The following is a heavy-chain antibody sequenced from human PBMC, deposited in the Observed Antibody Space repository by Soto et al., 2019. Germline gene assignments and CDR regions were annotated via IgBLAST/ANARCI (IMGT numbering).Heavy chain of an antibody. D-gene: IGHD1-26*01. V-gene: IGHV4-34*01. CDR3: ARGSNYIRYFFDY. CDR1: GGSFSGYY. J-gene: IGHJ4*02. Sequence: QVQLQQWGAGLLKPSETLSLTCAVYGGSFSGYYWSWIRQPPGKGLEWIGEINHSGRTNYNLSLKRRVTISVDTSKNQFALKLSSVNGADTGGYYRARGSNYIRYFFDYWGQGTLVTVSS. CDR2: INHSGRT.